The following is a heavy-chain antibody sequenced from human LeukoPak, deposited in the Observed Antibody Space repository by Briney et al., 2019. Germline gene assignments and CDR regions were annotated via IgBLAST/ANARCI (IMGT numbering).Heavy chain of an antibody. Sequence: PSETLSLTCTVSGGSISSSSYYWSWIRQPPGKGLEWIGYIYYSGSTNYNPSLKSRVTISVDTSKNQFSLKLSSVTAADTAVYYCARVNRRDGYNYWGQGTLVAVSS. CDR2: IYYSGST. V-gene: IGHV4-61*01. D-gene: IGHD5-24*01. CDR1: GGSISSSSYY. CDR3: ARVNRRDGYNY. J-gene: IGHJ4*02.